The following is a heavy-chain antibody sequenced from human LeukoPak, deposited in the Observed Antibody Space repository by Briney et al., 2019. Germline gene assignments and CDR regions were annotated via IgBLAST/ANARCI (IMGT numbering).Heavy chain of an antibody. CDR2: ISYDGSNK. CDR1: GFTFSSYG. V-gene: IGHV3-30*03. Sequence: PGGSLRLSCAASGFTFSSYGMHWVRQAPGKGLEWVAVISYDGSNKYYADSVKGRFTSSRDNAKNSLYLQMTSLRVEDTAVYYCVRGLGSRSGAGDYWGQGTLVTVSS. CDR3: VRGLGSRSGAGDY. D-gene: IGHD6-6*01. J-gene: IGHJ4*02.